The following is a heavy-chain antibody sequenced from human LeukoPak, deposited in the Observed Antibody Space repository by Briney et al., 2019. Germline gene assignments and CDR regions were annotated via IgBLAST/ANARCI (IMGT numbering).Heavy chain of an antibody. CDR1: GFTFSSYA. Sequence: GGSLRLSCAASGFTFSSYAMSWVRQAPGKGLEWVANINQDGSEKYYVDSVKGRFTISRDNAKNSLYLQMNSLRAEDTAVYYCARWDVVVPATHCFDYWGQGTLVTVSS. J-gene: IGHJ4*02. CDR3: ARWDVVVPATHCFDY. CDR2: INQDGSEK. V-gene: IGHV3-7*01. D-gene: IGHD2-2*01.